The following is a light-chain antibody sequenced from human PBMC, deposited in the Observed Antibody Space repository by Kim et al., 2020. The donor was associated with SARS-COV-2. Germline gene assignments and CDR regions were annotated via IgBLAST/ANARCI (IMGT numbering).Light chain of an antibody. J-gene: IGLJ3*02. CDR2: SNN. V-gene: IGLV1-44*01. Sequence: ELTQPPSASGTPGQRVTISCSGSSSNIGSNNVVWYQQLPGAAPNLLIYSNNQRPSGIPDRFSGSRSGTSASLAISGLQSGDEADYYCAVWDDSLKQGVFGGGTKLTVL. CDR3: AVWDDSLKQGV. CDR1: SSNIGSNN.